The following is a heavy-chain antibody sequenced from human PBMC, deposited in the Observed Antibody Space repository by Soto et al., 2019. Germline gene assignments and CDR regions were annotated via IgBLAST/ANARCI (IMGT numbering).Heavy chain of an antibody. V-gene: IGHV3-30*18. CDR3: TKEADAFDV. CDR1: GFTFSSYA. J-gene: IGHJ3*01. Sequence: GGSLRLSCAASGFTFSSYAMSWVRQAPGKGLEWVAFISEDESNKYYAGSVKGRFTISRDNSKNTLYLQMSSLRSDDTALYYCTKEADAFDVWGQGTMVTVSS. CDR2: ISEDESNK.